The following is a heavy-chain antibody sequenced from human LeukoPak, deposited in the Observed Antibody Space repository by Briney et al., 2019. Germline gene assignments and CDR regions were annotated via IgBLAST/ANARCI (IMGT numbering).Heavy chain of an antibody. V-gene: IGHV3-23*01. CDR1: GFTLSNYA. D-gene: IGHD6-19*01. CDR2: ISGSTRST. CDR3: ARGRNSGWYEFVGQFDY. J-gene: IGHJ4*02. Sequence: SGGSLRLSCVASGFTLSNYAMSWVRQAPGKGLEWVSSISGSTRSTYYADSVKGRFTISRDNSKNTLYLQMSSLRAEDTSVYYCARGRNSGWYEFVGQFDYWGQGTLVTVSS.